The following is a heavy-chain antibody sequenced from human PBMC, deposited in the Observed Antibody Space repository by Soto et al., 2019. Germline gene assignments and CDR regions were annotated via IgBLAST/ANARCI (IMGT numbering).Heavy chain of an antibody. V-gene: IGHV4-39*01. CDR1: GGSISSSSYY. Sequence: SQNLSLTCTVSGGSISSSSYYWGRIRQPPGKGLEWIGSIYYSGSTYYNPSLKSRVTISVDTSKNQFSLKLSSVTAADTAVYYCARLFAGYYDSSGDHFDCWGQGTLVIVSS. CDR2: IYYSGST. D-gene: IGHD3-22*01. J-gene: IGHJ4*02. CDR3: ARLFAGYYDSSGDHFDC.